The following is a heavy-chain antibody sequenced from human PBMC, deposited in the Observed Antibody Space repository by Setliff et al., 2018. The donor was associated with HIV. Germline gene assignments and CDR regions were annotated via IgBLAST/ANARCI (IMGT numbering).Heavy chain of an antibody. Sequence: GGSLRLSCATSRFSFSTFWMTWVRQAPGKGLEWIANINQDGNKKYHAGSVWGRFIISRDNAKNTLFLHISSLRAEDTAVYYCTRAPPNTVIAFFDYWGQGSLVTVSS. CDR2: INQDGNKK. D-gene: IGHD4-17*01. V-gene: IGHV3-7*01. CDR1: RFSFSTFW. CDR3: TRAPPNTVIAFFDY. J-gene: IGHJ4*02.